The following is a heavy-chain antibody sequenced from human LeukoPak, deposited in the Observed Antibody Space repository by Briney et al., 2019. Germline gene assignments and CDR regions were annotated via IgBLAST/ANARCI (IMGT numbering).Heavy chain of an antibody. J-gene: IGHJ6*03. CDR2: INTNTGNP. Sequence: ASVKVSCKASGYTFTSYAMNWVRQAPGQGLEWMGWINTNTGNPTYAQGFTGRFVFSLDTSVNTAYLQISSLKAEDTAVYYCARDYLASVTTYYFYYMDVWGKGTTVTVSS. CDR3: ARDYLASVTTYYFYYMDV. CDR1: GYTFTSYA. V-gene: IGHV7-4-1*02. D-gene: IGHD4-17*01.